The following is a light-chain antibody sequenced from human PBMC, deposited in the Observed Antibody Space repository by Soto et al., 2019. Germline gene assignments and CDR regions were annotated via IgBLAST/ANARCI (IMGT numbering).Light chain of an antibody. V-gene: IGKV1-5*01. Sequence: DIQMTQSPSTLSASVGDRVTITCRASQSISSWLAWYQQKPGKAPRLLISHASSLESGGPSRFSGRGSGSEFTHTVSSLQTGDSATDDGEQYSSYRGTFGQETKVVIK. CDR3: EQYSSYRGT. J-gene: IGKJ1*01. CDR1: QSISSW. CDR2: HAS.